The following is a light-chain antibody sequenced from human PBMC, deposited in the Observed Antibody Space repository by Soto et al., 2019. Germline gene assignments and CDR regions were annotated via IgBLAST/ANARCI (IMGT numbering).Light chain of an antibody. CDR3: CSYAGTTTFVA. V-gene: IGLV2-23*03. CDR1: SSELGSSNL. Sequence: QSALSQPASVSGSPGQSITISCTGASSELGSSNLVSWYQQYPGKAPKLVIYEGSKRPSGVSYRFSGSTSGNTASLTISGLQADDEADYYCCSYAGTTTFVAFGGGTKLTVL. CDR2: EGS. J-gene: IGLJ2*01.